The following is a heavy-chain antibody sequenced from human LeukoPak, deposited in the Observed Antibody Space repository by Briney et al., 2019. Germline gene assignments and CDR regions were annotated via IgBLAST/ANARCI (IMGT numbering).Heavy chain of an antibody. J-gene: IGHJ6*03. Sequence: SETLSLTCTVSGGSISSSRYYWGWIRQPPGKGLEWIGTIYYSGSTYYNPSLKSRVTISVDTSKNQFSLRLSSVTAADTAVFYCASLVGYDFWNVFYYYVDVWGKGTTVTVSS. CDR3: ASLVGYDFWNVFYYYVDV. CDR1: GGSISSSRYY. CDR2: IYYSGST. V-gene: IGHV4-39*01. D-gene: IGHD3-3*01.